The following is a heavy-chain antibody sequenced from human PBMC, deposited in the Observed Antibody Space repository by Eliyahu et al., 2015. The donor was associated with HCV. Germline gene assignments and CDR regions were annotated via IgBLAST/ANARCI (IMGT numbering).Heavy chain of an antibody. CDR3: ARHFPYYGFWRGGFDI. CDR1: GGSFSESY. CDR2: IHHSGRT. V-gene: IGHV4-34*01. Sequence: QVQLQQWGAGLLKPSETLSLTCGVYGGSFSESYWGWVRQPPGKGLEWIGEIHHSGRTNYMPSLKSRATISVDTLKNEVSLKLTSVTAADTAVYYCARHFPYYGFWRGGFDIWGQGTMVTVSS. J-gene: IGHJ3*02. D-gene: IGHD3-3*01.